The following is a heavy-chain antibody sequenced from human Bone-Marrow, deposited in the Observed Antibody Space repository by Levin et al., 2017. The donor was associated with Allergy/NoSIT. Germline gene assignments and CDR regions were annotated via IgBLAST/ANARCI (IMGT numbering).Heavy chain of an antibody. Sequence: GSLRLSCAVYGGSFSGYYWSWIRQPPGKGLEWIGEINHSGSTNYNPSLKSRVTISVDTSKNQFSLKLSSVTAADTAVYYCARGVSSSWYHWFDPWGQGTLVTVSS. CDR3: ARGVSSSWYHWFDP. V-gene: IGHV4-34*01. D-gene: IGHD6-13*01. J-gene: IGHJ5*02. CDR2: INHSGST. CDR1: GGSFSGYY.